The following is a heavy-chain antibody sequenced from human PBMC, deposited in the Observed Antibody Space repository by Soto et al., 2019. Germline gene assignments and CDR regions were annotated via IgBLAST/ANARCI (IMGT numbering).Heavy chain of an antibody. Sequence: PSETLSLTCTVSGGSISSYYWSWIRQPPGKGLEWIGYIYYSGSTNYNPSLKSRVTISVDTSKNQFSLKLSSVTAADTAVYYCARDYYDSSGYPRPYYYGMDVWGPGTSVT. V-gene: IGHV4-59*01. J-gene: IGHJ6*02. CDR3: ARDYYDSSGYPRPYYYGMDV. CDR1: GGSISSYY. CDR2: IYYSGST. D-gene: IGHD3-22*01.